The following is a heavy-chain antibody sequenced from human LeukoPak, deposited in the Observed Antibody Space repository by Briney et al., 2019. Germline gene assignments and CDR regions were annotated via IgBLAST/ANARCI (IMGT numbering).Heavy chain of an antibody. CDR3: ARSKEPELLRSFDY. CDR2: IIGSGGDS. D-gene: IGHD2-15*01. Sequence: PGGSLRLSCAASGFTFSSYAMSWVRQTPGKGLEWVSGIIGSGGDSYYADSVKGRFTISRDNAKNSLYLQMNSLRAEDTAVYYCARSKEPELLRSFDYWGQGTLVTVSS. V-gene: IGHV3-23*01. J-gene: IGHJ4*02. CDR1: GFTFSSYA.